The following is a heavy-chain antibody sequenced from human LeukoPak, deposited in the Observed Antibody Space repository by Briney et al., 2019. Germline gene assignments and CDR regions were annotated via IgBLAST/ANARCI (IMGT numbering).Heavy chain of an antibody. CDR2: ISPGNGNT. CDR1: GYTFTTHT. D-gene: IGHD6-19*01. J-gene: IGHJ4*02. Sequence: ASVKVSCKASGYTFTTHTIHWVRQAPGQRLEWLGWISPGNGNTKYSENFQGRSTFTRDTSASAVYMELNSLRSDDMAVYYCARDGATAVSGTGGIDYWGQGTLVTVSS. CDR3: ARDGATAVSGTGGIDY. V-gene: IGHV1-3*01.